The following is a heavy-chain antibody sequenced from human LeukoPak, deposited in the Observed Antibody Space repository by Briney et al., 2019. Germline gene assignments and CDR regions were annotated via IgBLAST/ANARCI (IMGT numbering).Heavy chain of an antibody. CDR2: IIPIFGTA. Sequence: SVKVSCKASGGTFSSYAISWVRQAPGQGLEWMGGIIPIFGTANYAQKFQGRVTITTDESTSTAYMELSSLRSEDTAVYYCARDQRIVGATEEGYFDYWGQGTLVTVSS. CDR1: GGTFSSYA. J-gene: IGHJ4*02. D-gene: IGHD1-26*01. V-gene: IGHV1-69*05. CDR3: ARDQRIVGATEEGYFDY.